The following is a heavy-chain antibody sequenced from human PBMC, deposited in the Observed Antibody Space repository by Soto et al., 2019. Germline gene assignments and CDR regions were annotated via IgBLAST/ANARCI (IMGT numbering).Heavy chain of an antibody. Sequence: LRLSCAASGFTFSNYWMHWVRQAPGKGLVWISRINDQGGSPTYADSVKGRFTISRDNVKNTLYLQMSSLRAEDTAVYYCAREYSSGWTHFDYWGQGTLVTVSS. V-gene: IGHV3-74*01. CDR2: INDQGGSP. CDR3: AREYSSGWTHFDY. CDR1: GFTFSNYW. J-gene: IGHJ4*02. D-gene: IGHD6-19*01.